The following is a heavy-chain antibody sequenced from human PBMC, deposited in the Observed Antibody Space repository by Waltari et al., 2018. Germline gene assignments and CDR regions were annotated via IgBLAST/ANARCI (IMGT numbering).Heavy chain of an antibody. V-gene: IGHV3-48*03. CDR3: ARATGTTDY. D-gene: IGHD1-1*01. Sequence: NGRFTISRDNAKNSLYLQMNSLRAEDTAVYYCARATGTTDYWGQGTLVTVSS. J-gene: IGHJ4*02.